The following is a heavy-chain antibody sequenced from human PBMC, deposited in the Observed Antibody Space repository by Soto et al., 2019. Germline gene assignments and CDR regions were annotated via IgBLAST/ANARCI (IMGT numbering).Heavy chain of an antibody. CDR2: IRTKSDGEKT. CDR3: VSEMPLLGVFDF. CDR1: GLTFTNAW. Sequence: EVQLVESGGGLVKPGGSLRLSCAASGLTFTNAWMNWVRQAPGKGLEWVGRIRTKSDGEKTEYAAPVKGRIAISRDDLRKMLFLEMNSLDSDDSAVYYCVSEMPLLGVFDFWGQGTLVTVSS. V-gene: IGHV3-15*01. J-gene: IGHJ4*02. D-gene: IGHD3-16*01.